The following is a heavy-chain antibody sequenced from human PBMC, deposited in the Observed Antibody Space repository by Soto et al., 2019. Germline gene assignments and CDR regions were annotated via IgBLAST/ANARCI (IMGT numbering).Heavy chain of an antibody. CDR2: IRKKAKSYTT. V-gene: IGHV3-72*01. CDR1: GFIFSDHY. D-gene: IGHD2-2*01. CDR3: ARHSRYDCTSCDAFDI. Sequence: GGSLRLSCVASGFIFSDHYMDWVRQAPGKGLEWVGRIRKKAKSYTTEYAASVKGRFTISREDSKDSLYLQMNSLKTEDTAVYYCARHSRYDCTSCDAFDIWGQGTMVTVSS. J-gene: IGHJ3*02.